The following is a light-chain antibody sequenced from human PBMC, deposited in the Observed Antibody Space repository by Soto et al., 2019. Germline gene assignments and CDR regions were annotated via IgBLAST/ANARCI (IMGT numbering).Light chain of an antibody. CDR2: AAS. CDR1: QDIRND. V-gene: IGKV1-17*01. J-gene: IGKJ4*01. CDR3: LHHNSFHLA. Sequence: DIPMTQSPSSLSTSVGDGVTITCRASQDIRNDLGWYQQKPGKAPKRLIYAASNLQSGVSSRFSGSGSGTEFTLTITSLQPDDFATYYCLHHNSFHLAFGGGTKVEIK.